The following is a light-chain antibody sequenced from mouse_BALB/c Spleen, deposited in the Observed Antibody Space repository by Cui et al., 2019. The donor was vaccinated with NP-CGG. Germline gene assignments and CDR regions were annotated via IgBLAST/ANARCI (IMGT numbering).Light chain of an antibody. V-gene: IGLV1*01. J-gene: IGLJ1*01. CDR2: GTN. CDR1: TGAVTTSNY. Sequence: DVENSESATTTSPGETVTLTCRSSTGAVTTSNYANWVQEKPDHLFTGLMGGTNNRAPGVPARFSGSLIGDKATLTITGAQTEDEAIYFCALWYSNHWVFGGGTKLTVL. CDR3: ALWYSNHWV.